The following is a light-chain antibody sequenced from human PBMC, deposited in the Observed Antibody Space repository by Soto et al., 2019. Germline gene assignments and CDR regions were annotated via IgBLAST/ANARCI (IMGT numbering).Light chain of an antibody. Sequence: DIQMTQSPSSLSASVGDSVTITCRASQSISTYLNWFQQEPGKAPKLLIYASSTLQGGVPSRFSGSGSGSEFTLTISSLQPEDFATYYCQHYNSYSEAFGQGTMGDIK. CDR3: QHYNSYSEA. J-gene: IGKJ1*01. V-gene: IGKV1-39*01. CDR2: ASS. CDR1: QSISTY.